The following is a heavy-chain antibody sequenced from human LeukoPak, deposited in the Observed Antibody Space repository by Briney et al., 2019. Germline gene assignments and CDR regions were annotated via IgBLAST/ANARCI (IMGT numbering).Heavy chain of an antibody. CDR3: ARGTLVGAIYNWFDP. J-gene: IGHJ5*02. D-gene: IGHD1-26*01. CDR2: IYHSGST. CDR1: GGSISSGGYS. V-gene: IGHV4-30-2*01. Sequence: SQTLSLTCAVSGGSISSGGYSWSWIRQPPGKGLEWIGYIYHSGSTYYNPSLKSRVTISVDRSKNQFSLKLSSVTAADTAVYYCARGTLVGAIYNWFDPWGQGTLVTVSS.